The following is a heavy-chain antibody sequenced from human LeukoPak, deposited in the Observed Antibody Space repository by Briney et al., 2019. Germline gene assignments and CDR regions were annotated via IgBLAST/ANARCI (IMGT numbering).Heavy chain of an antibody. CDR1: GFTFSTFA. Sequence: GGSQRLSCAASGFTFSTFAMIWVRQPPGKGLEWVSSIFPSGGEIHYADSVKGRFTIFRDNSKSTLTLQMNSLRAEDTAIYYCATYRQVLLPFESWGQGTLVTVSS. CDR3: ATYRQVLLPFES. D-gene: IGHD2-8*02. CDR2: IFPSGGEI. V-gene: IGHV3-23*01. J-gene: IGHJ4*02.